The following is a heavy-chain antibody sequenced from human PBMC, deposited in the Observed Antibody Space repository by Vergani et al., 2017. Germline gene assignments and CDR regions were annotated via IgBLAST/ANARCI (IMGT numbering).Heavy chain of an antibody. CDR1: GFTFSGSA. V-gene: IGHV3-73*01. CDR3: TGRESWWGGGDY. CDR2: IRSKANSYAT. D-gene: IGHD3-16*01. J-gene: IGHJ4*02. Sequence: EVQLVESGGGLVQPGGSLKLSCAASGFTFSGSAMHWVRQASGKGLEWVGRIRSKANSYATAYAASVKGRCTISRDDSKNTTYLQMNSLKTEDTAVYYCTGRESWWGGGDYGGQGTLVTVSS.